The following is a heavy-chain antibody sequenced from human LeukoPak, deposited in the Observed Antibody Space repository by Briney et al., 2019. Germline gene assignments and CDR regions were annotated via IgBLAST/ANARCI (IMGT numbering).Heavy chain of an antibody. D-gene: IGHD2-15*01. J-gene: IGHJ5*02. V-gene: IGHV1-69*13. CDR1: GGTFSSYA. Sequence: SVKVSCKASGGTFSSYAISWVRQAPGQGLEWMGGIIPIFGTANYAQKFQGRVTITADESTSTAYMELSSLRSEDTAVYYCAVGYSSGGSCYSPGWFDPWGQGTLVTVSS. CDR2: IIPIFGTA. CDR3: AVGYSSGGSCYSPGWFDP.